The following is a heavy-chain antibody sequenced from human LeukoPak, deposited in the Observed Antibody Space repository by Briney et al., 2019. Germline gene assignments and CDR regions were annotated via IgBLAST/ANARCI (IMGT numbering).Heavy chain of an antibody. J-gene: IGHJ3*02. CDR2: IIPIFGTA. CDR3: ARALNYDFAALDAFDI. Sequence: SVKVSCKASGGTFSSYAISWVRQAPGQGLEWMGGIIPIFGTANYAQKFQGRVTITADESTSTAYMELSSLRSEDTAVYYCARALNYDFAALDAFDIWGQGTMVTASS. V-gene: IGHV1-69*01. D-gene: IGHD3-3*01. CDR1: GGTFSSYA.